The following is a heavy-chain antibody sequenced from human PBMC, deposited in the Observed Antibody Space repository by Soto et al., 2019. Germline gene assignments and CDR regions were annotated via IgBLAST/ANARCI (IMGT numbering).Heavy chain of an antibody. V-gene: IGHV1-2*02. CDR3: ARAGARDSMAHKNNWFDS. CDR1: GYPFTDYH. Sequence: XSVKGASTPAGYPFTDYHGRWVRQAPGQGLEFMGWINANNGGAVSAQQFQCRLTVTRDTSISTVYMELSNLRSDDTAVCFCARAGARDSMAHKNNWFDSWRDRTRVTVS. D-gene: IGHD2-8*01. CDR2: INANNGGA. J-gene: IGHJ5*01.